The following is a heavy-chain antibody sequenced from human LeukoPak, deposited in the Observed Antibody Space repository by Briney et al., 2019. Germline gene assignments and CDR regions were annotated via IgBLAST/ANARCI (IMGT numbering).Heavy chain of an antibody. J-gene: IGHJ5*02. Sequence: GAPVKGSFKASGYPFQRYEISWVRPGPGQGVEWVGWMNPSSGKTVYAQKFQGRVSITRNTALSTAYMELSSLRSDDPAVYYCARATLRGINWFDPWGQGTLVTVSS. CDR2: MNPSSGKT. CDR1: GYPFQRYE. CDR3: ARATLRGINWFDP. V-gene: IGHV1-8*01. D-gene: IGHD3-3*02.